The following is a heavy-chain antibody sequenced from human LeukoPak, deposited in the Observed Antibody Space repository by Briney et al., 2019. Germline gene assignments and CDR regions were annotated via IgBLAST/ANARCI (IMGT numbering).Heavy chain of an antibody. CDR3: ARVPRGDRMMPIDY. CDR1: GFTFSSYG. D-gene: IGHD2-21*02. Sequence: GGSLRLSCAASGFTFSSYGMHWVRKAPGKGLEWVAVIWYDGSNKYYADSVKGRFTISRDNSKNTLYLQMNSLRAEDTAVYYCARVPRGDRMMPIDYWGQGTLVTVSS. J-gene: IGHJ4*02. V-gene: IGHV3-33*01. CDR2: IWYDGSNK.